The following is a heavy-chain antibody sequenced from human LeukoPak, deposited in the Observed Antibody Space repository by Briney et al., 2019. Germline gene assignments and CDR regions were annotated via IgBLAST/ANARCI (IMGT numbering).Heavy chain of an antibody. J-gene: IGHJ5*02. CDR3: ARAEGSYCSDWNWFDP. V-gene: IGHV1-46*01. CDR1: GYTFTSYY. Sequence: GASVKVSCKASGYTFTSYYMHWVRQAPGQGLEWMGIINPSGGSTSYAQKFQGRVTMTRDMSTSTVYMELSSLRSEDTAVYYCARAEGSYCSDWNWFDPWGQGPLVTVSS. D-gene: IGHD3-10*01. CDR2: INPSGGST.